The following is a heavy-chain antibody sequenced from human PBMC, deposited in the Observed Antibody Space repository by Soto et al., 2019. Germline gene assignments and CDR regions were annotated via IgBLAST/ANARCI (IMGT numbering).Heavy chain of an antibody. D-gene: IGHD1-1*01. CDR1: GFTLRNSR. CDR2: IKQDGSDT. CDR3: ATDLGTTMARH. Sequence: GSLRLSCAASGFTLRNSRMSWVRQAPGKGLEWVANIKQDGSDTYYVDPVKGRFTISRDNAKNSLYLQMNSLRAEDTAVYYCATDLGTTMARHWGQGTLVTVSS. J-gene: IGHJ4*02. V-gene: IGHV3-7*04.